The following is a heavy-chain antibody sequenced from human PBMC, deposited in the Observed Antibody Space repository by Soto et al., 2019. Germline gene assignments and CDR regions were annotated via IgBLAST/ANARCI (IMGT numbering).Heavy chain of an antibody. CDR3: AHIPNYYQYDWFDP. V-gene: IGHV2-5*02. Sequence: QITLKESGPTLVKPTQPLTLTCTFSGFSLTTRGVGVGWIRQPPGKALECLALIYWDDDKRYSPSLQSRLSITKDTSKNHVVLTMTNVDPVDTATYYCAHIPNYYQYDWFDPWGQGTLFSVSS. D-gene: IGHD3-16*01. CDR2: IYWDDDK. J-gene: IGHJ5*02. CDR1: GFSLTTRGVG.